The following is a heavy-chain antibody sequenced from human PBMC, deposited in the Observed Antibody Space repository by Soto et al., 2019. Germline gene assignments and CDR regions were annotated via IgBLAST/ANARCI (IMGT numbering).Heavy chain of an antibody. CDR1: GFTVSSNY. CDR2: IYSDGRA. D-gene: IGHD4-4*01. CDR3: ARDSSYPTQLDV. V-gene: IGHV3-53*01. J-gene: IGHJ6*02. Sequence: PGGSLRLSCAASGFTVSSNYMSWVRQAPGKGLEWVSVIYSDGRADYADSVKGRFTISRDNSKNTLYLQMNSLRAEDTAVYYCARDSSYPTQLDVWGQGTTVTVSS.